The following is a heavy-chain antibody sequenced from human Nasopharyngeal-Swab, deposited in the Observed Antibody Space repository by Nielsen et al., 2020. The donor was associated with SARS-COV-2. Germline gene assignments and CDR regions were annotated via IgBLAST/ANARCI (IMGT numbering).Heavy chain of an antibody. Sequence: ASVKVSCKASGYIFTSYHMYWVRQAPGQGLEWMGWMNPHNGGTNYEQKFQGRVTMTRDTSINTASLELNSLRFDDTAVYYCARDRGDYWGQGTLVTVSS. CDR2: MNPHNGGT. CDR3: ARDRGDY. J-gene: IGHJ4*02. V-gene: IGHV1-2*02. CDR1: GYIFTSYH.